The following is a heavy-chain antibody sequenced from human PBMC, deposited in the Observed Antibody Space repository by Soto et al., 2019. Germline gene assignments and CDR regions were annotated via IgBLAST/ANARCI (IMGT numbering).Heavy chain of an antibody. V-gene: IGHV1-8*01. D-gene: IGHD6-19*01. Sequence: QVQLVQSGAEVKKPGASVKVSCKASGYTFTSYDINWVRQATGQGLEWMGWMNPNSGNTGYAQKFQGRVAMTRNTSIRAAYMELSSLRSEDTAVYYCARERSSGWYVDYWGQGTLVTVSS. J-gene: IGHJ4*02. CDR2: MNPNSGNT. CDR1: GYTFTSYD. CDR3: ARERSSGWYVDY.